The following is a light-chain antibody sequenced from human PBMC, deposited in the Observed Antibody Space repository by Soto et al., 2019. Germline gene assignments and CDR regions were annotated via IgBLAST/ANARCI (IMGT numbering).Light chain of an antibody. V-gene: IGKV3-20*01. CDR2: GAS. Sequence: EIVLTQSPGTLSLSPGERATLSCRASQSVSSSYLSWYQQKPGQAPRLLIYGASSRATGIPDRFSGSGSGTDFDLTISSLEPEDFAVSYCQHYGSSPGGLTFGGGTKVEIK. J-gene: IGKJ4*01. CDR3: QHYGSSPGGLT. CDR1: QSVSSSY.